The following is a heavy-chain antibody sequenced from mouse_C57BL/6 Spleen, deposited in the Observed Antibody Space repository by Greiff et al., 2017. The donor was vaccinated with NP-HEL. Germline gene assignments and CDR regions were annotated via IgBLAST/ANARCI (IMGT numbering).Heavy chain of an antibody. Sequence: EVKLVESGGGLVQPGGSMKLSCVASGFTFSNYWMNWVRQSPEKGLEWVAQIRLKSDNYATHYAESVKGRFTISRDDSKNSVYLQMNNLRAEDTGIYYCIYYYGSIPYYYAMDYWGQGTSVTVSS. V-gene: IGHV6-3*01. CDR1: GFTFSNYW. D-gene: IGHD1-1*01. CDR2: IRLKSDNYAT. J-gene: IGHJ4*01. CDR3: IYYYGSIPYYYAMDY.